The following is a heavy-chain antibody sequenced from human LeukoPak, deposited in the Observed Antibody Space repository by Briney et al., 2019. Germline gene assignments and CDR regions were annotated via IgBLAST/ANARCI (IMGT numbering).Heavy chain of an antibody. J-gene: IGHJ4*02. Sequence: GRPLRLSCAASGFTFSTYAMHWVRQAPGKGLEWVTVISYDGRDKKYADSVKGRFSISRDNSKSTLYLQMDSLRSEDTAVYYCAKDSGNYANYYFDHWGQGTLVTVSS. V-gene: IGHV3-30*04. CDR3: AKDSGNYANYYFDH. CDR1: GFTFSTYA. D-gene: IGHD1-26*01. CDR2: ISYDGRDK.